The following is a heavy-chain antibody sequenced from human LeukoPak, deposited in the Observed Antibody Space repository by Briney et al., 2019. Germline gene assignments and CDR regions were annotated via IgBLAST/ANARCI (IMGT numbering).Heavy chain of an antibody. D-gene: IGHD5-18*01. CDR2: IIPIFGTA. CDR1: GGTFSSYA. V-gene: IGHV1-69*13. Sequence: GASVKVSCKASGGTFSSYAISWVRQAPGQELGWMGGIIPIFGTANYAQKFQGRVTITADESTSTAYMELSSLRSEDTAVYYCARARRGYSYGYRLSPFDYWGQGTLVTVSS. CDR3: ARARRGYSYGYRLSPFDY. J-gene: IGHJ4*02.